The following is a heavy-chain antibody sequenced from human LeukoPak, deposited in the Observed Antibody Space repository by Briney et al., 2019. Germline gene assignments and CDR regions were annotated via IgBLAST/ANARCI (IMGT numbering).Heavy chain of an antibody. J-gene: IGHJ4*02. CDR1: GSSISSYH. Sequence: SETLSLTCTVSGSSISSYHWSWIRQPPGKGLEWIGYISYSGSTTYNPSLKSRVTISVDTSKNQFSLKLISVTAADTVLYYCARGTTVTTYSDYWGQGTLVTVSS. CDR2: ISYSGST. CDR3: ARGTTVTTYSDY. V-gene: IGHV4-59*01. D-gene: IGHD4-17*01.